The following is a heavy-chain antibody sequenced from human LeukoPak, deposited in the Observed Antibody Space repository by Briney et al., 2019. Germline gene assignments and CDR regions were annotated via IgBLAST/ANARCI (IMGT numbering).Heavy chain of an antibody. J-gene: IGHJ4*02. CDR1: GFTVSDNY. CDR3: ARESEGGTGTSCPDY. D-gene: IGHD2-2*01. CDR2: IQSNGRNK. V-gene: IGHV3-30*03. Sequence: GGSLRLSCAASGFTVSDNYMTWVRQAPGKGLEWVAGIQSNGRNKYYVDSVKGRFAISRDNSKSTLYLQVNSLRVEDTALYYCARESEGGTGTSCPDYWGQGTLVTVSS.